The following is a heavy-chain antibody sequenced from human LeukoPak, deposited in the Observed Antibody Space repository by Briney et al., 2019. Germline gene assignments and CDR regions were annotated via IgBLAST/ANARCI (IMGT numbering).Heavy chain of an antibody. D-gene: IGHD4-17*01. CDR2: ISYDGSNK. V-gene: IGHV3-30*03. CDR3: ARDARDYGDYVFDY. Sequence: GRSLRLSCAASGFTFSSYGLHWVRQAPGKGPGWGAVISYDGSNKYYADSVKGRFTISRDNSKNTLYLQMNSLRAEDTAVYYCARDARDYGDYVFDYWGQGTLVTVSS. CDR1: GFTFSSYG. J-gene: IGHJ4*02.